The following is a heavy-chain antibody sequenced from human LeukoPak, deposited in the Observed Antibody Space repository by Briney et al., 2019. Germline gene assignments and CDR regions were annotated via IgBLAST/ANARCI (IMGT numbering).Heavy chain of an antibody. CDR1: GFTFSTYA. D-gene: IGHD3-22*01. V-gene: IGHV3-23*01. J-gene: IGHJ1*01. CDR2: ISGSGGST. Sequence: GGSLRLSCAASGFTFSTYAMSWVRQAPGKGLEWVSAISGSGGSTYYADFVKGRFTISRDNSRDTVYLQMNSLRAEDTAVYYCANYYYDRSGYYYVEYFQHWGQGTLVTVSS. CDR3: ANYYYDRSGYYYVEYFQH.